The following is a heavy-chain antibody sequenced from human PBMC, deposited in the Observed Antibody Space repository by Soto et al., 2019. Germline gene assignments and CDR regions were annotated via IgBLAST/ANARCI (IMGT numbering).Heavy chain of an antibody. CDR2: IYYSGST. V-gene: IGHV4-59*01. D-gene: IGHD2-21*02. J-gene: IGHJ3*02. CDR1: GGSISSYY. Sequence: QVQLQESGPGLVKPSETLSLTCTVSGGSISSYYWSWIRQPPGKGLEWIGYIYYSGSTNYNPSLKSRVTISVDTSKNQFSLKLSSVTAADTAVYYCAREQMGIVVVTARGAFDIWGQGTMVTVSS. CDR3: AREQMGIVVVTARGAFDI.